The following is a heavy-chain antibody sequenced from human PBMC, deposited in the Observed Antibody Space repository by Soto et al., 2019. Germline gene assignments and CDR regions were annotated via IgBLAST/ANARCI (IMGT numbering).Heavy chain of an antibody. CDR2: ISGHTGNT. V-gene: IGHV1-18*01. J-gene: IGHJ4*02. Sequence: ASVNVSCKASGYSFTNYCISWGRQAPGQGLECMGWISGHTGNTNYAQMLQGRVTMTTDTSTSTAYMELRSLRSDDTAVYSCARDHYGSGSPRSSFFYCGQGPLVTFSS. D-gene: IGHD3-10*01. CDR1: GYSFTNYC. CDR3: ARDHYGSGSPRSSFFY.